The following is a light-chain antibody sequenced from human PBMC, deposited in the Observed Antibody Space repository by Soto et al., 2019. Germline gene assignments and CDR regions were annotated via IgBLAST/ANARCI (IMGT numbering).Light chain of an antibody. CDR3: QQYNSYSRT. J-gene: IGKJ1*01. CDR2: RAS. V-gene: IGKV3-20*01. CDR1: QSVSSNY. Sequence: EIVLTQSPGTLSLSPGERATLSCRASQSVSSNYLAWYQQKPGQAPKVLIYRASIRATGIPDRFTGSGSGTDFTLTISSLQPDDFATYYCQQYNSYSRTFGQGTKVEIK.